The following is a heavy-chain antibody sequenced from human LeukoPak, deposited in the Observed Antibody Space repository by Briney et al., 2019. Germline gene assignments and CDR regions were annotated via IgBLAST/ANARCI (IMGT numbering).Heavy chain of an antibody. V-gene: IGHV1-2*02. D-gene: IGHD3-10*01. CDR1: GYTFTGYY. Sequence: ASVKVSCKASGYTFTGYYMHWVRQAPGQGLEWMGWINPNSGGTNYAQKFQGRVTMTRDTSISTAYMELSRLRSDDTAVYCCASPGGQGSGSYSTLYYYYYGMDVWGQGTTVTVSS. J-gene: IGHJ6*02. CDR2: INPNSGGT. CDR3: ASPGGQGSGSYSTLYYYYYGMDV.